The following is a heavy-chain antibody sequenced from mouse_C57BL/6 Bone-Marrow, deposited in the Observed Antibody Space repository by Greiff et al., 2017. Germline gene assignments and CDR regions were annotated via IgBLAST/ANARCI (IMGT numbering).Heavy chain of an antibody. CDR1: GFNIKDYY. V-gene: IGHV14-1*01. D-gene: IGHD1-1*01. CDR3: TRPYGSSYPYYAMDY. J-gene: IGHJ4*01. Sequence: EVQLQESGAELVRPGASVKLSCTASGFNIKDYYMHWVKQRPEQGLEWIGRIDPEDGDTEYAPKFQGKATMTADTSSNTAYLQLSSLTSEDTAVYYCTRPYGSSYPYYAMDYWGQGTSVTVSS. CDR2: IDPEDGDT.